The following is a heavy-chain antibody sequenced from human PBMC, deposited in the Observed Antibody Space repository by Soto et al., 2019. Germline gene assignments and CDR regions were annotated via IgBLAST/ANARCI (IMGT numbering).Heavy chain of an antibody. CDR2: IRSKAYGGTT. CDR1: GFTFGEYA. CDR3: TRPPGGDSSGWYGWFDP. J-gene: IGHJ5*02. V-gene: IGHV3-49*04. D-gene: IGHD6-19*01. Sequence: PGGSLRLSCTASGFTFGEYAMSWVRQAPGKGLDWVGFIRSKAYGGTTEYAASVKGRFTISRDDSKSIAYLQMNSLKSEDTAVYYCTRPPGGDSSGWYGWFDPWGQGTLVTVSS.